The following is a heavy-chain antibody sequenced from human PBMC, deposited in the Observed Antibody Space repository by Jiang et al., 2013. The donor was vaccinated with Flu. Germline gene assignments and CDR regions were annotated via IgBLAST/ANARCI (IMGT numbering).Heavy chain of an antibody. D-gene: IGHD3-22*01. CDR3: ARAYYYDSSAFYFDY. CDR2: INPNSGDT. V-gene: IGHV1-2*06. Sequence: MHWVRQAPGQGLEWMGRINPNSGDTNYAQNFQGRVTLTRDTSINTAYMELSRLRSDDTAVYYCARAYYYDSSAFYFDYWGQGTLVTVSS. J-gene: IGHJ4*02.